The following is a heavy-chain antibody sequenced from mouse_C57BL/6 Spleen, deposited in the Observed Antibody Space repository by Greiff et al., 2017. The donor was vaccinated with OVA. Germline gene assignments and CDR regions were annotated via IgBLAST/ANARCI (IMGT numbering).Heavy chain of an antibody. CDR2: IDPSDSYT. V-gene: IGHV1-59*01. J-gene: IGHJ3*01. D-gene: IGHD1-1*01. Sequence: QVQLKQPGAELVRPGTSVKLSCKASGYTFTSYWMHWVKQRPGQGLEWIGVIDPSDSYTNYNQKFKGKATLTVDTSSSTAYMQLSSLTSEDSAVYYCARLLTEGSFAYWGQGTLVTVSA. CDR3: ARLLTEGSFAY. CDR1: GYTFTSYW.